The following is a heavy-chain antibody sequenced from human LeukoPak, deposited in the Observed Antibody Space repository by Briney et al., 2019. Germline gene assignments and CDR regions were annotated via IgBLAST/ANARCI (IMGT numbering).Heavy chain of an antibody. Sequence: SETLSLTCTVSGYSISSGYYWGWIRQPPGKGLEWLASIYHSGTISYNPSLKSRVTISVDTSKNQFSLKLTSVTAADTAVYYCARGLGRQQLVSPFDYWGQGTLVTVSS. V-gene: IGHV4-38-2*02. CDR1: GYSISSGYY. CDR2: IYHSGTI. J-gene: IGHJ4*02. D-gene: IGHD6-13*01. CDR3: ARGLGRQQLVSPFDY.